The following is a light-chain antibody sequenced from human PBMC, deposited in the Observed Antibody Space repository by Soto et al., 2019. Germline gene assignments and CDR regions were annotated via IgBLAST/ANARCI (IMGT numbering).Light chain of an antibody. Sequence: SLLTRPASVAGSPGQSTTISCTGTSSYVGGYNYVSWYQQHPGKAPKLMIYEVSHRPSGVSNRFSGSKSGNTASLTISGIQAEDEADYCCSSYTSSSTLGVFGTGTKVTVL. CDR3: SSYTSSSTLGV. V-gene: IGLV2-14*01. CDR1: SSYVGGYNY. CDR2: EVS. J-gene: IGLJ1*01.